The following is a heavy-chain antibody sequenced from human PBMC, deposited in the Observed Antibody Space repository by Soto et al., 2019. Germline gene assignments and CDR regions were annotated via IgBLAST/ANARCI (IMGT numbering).Heavy chain of an antibody. J-gene: IGHJ6*02. CDR3: ARDRAYYYDFQEGPDYYYYGMDV. V-gene: IGHV3-33*01. Sequence: QVQLVESGGGVVQPGRSLRLSCAASGFTFSSYGMHWVRQAPGKGLEWVAVIWYDGSNKYYADSVKGRFTISRDNSKNTLYLQMNSLRAEDTAVYYCARDRAYYYDFQEGPDYYYYGMDVWGQGTTVTVSS. CDR1: GFTFSSYG. CDR2: IWYDGSNK. D-gene: IGHD3-22*01.